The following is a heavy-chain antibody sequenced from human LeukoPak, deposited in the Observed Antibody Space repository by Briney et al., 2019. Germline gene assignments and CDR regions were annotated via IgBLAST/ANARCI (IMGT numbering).Heavy chain of an antibody. Sequence: PSETLSLTCTVSGGSISNYHWSWIRQPAGKGLEWIGQIHTSGSTNYNPPLKSRVSMSIDKTEDQVSLTIRSVTAADTAFYYCARRDISSGWSFDYWGQGTLVTVSS. D-gene: IGHD6-19*01. CDR1: GGSISNYH. J-gene: IGHJ4*02. V-gene: IGHV4-4*07. CDR3: ARRDISSGWSFDY. CDR2: IHTSGST.